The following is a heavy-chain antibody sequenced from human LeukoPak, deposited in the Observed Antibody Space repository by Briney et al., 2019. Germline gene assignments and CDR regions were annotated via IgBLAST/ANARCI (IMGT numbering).Heavy chain of an antibody. CDR1: GFTFDDYA. J-gene: IGHJ3*02. Sequence: QPGRSLRLSCAASGFTFDDYAMHWVRQAPGKGLEWVSGISWNSGSIGYADSVKGRFTISRDNAKNSLYLQMNSVRAEDTALYYCAKDSYYDILTGYYSAFDIWGQGTMVTVSS. V-gene: IGHV3-9*01. CDR2: ISWNSGSI. CDR3: AKDSYYDILTGYYSAFDI. D-gene: IGHD3-9*01.